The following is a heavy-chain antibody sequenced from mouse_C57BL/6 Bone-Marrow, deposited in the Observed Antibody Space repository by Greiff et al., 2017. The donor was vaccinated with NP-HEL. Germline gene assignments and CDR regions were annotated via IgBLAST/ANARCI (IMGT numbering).Heavy chain of an antibody. CDR3: ASSIYYAMDY. CDR2: INPNNGGT. CDR1: GYTFTDYN. Sequence: VQLKQSGPELVKPGASVKIPCKASGYTFTDYNMDWVKQSHGKSLEWIGDINPNNGGTIYNQKFKGKATLTVDKSSSTAYMELRSLTSEDTAVYYCASSIYYAMDYWGQGTSVTVSS. J-gene: IGHJ4*01. V-gene: IGHV1-18*01.